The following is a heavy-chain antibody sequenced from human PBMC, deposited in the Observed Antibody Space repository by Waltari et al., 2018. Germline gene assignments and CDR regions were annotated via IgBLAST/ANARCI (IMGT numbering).Heavy chain of an antibody. V-gene: IGHV4-34*01. CDR3: ARGQYQLLSSSWYDY. J-gene: IGHJ4*02. CDR2: INHSGST. CDR1: GGSFSGYY. D-gene: IGHD2-2*01. Sequence: QVQLQQWGAGLLKPSETLSLTCAVYGGSFSGYYWSWIRQPPGKGLEWIGEINHSGSTNSNPSLKSRVTISVDTSKNQFSLKLSSVTAADTAVYYCARGQYQLLSSSWYDYWGQGTLVTVSS.